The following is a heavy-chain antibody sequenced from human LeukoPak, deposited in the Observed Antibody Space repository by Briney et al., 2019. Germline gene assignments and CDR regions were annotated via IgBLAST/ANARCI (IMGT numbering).Heavy chain of an antibody. CDR2: IYYSGST. CDR3: ARAPRGDGYNYAFDI. D-gene: IGHD5-24*01. CDR1: GGSISSYY. V-gene: IGHV4-59*01. J-gene: IGHJ3*02. Sequence: SETLSLTCTVSGGSISSYYWSWIRQPPGKGLGWIGYIYYSGSTNYNPSPKSRVTISVDTSKNQFSLKLSSVTAADTAVYYCARAPRGDGYNYAFDIWGQGTMVTVSS.